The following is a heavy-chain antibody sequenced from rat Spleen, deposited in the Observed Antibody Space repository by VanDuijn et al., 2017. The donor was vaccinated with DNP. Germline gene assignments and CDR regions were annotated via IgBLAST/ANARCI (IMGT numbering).Heavy chain of an antibody. J-gene: IGHJ3*01. Sequence: EVQLQESGPGLVKPSQSLSLTCSVTGYSITSNYWAWIRKFPGNKMEWMGYISYSGSTGYNPSLKSRIYITRDTSKNQFFLQVNSVTTEDTATYYCARLGTQGFAYWGQGTLVTVSS. CDR3: ARLGTQGFAY. CDR1: GYSITSNY. V-gene: IGHV3-1*01. CDR2: ISYSGST. D-gene: IGHD1-5*01.